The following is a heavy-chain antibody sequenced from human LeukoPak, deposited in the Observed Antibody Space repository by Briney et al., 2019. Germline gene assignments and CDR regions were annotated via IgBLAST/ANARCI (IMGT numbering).Heavy chain of an antibody. CDR1: GFTFSSYA. CDR3: AGASDPNYGGYFDY. V-gene: IGHV3-30-3*01. J-gene: IGHJ4*02. Sequence: GGSLRLSCAASGFTFSSYAMHWVRQAPGKGLEWVAVISYDGSNKYYADSVKGRFTISRDNSKNTLYLQMNSLRAEDTAVYYCAGASDPNYGGYFDYWGQGTLVTVSS. D-gene: IGHD4-23*01. CDR2: ISYDGSNK.